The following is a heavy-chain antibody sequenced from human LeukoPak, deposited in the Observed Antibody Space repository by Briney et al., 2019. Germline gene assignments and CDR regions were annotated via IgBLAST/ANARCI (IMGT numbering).Heavy chain of an antibody. D-gene: IGHD4/OR15-4a*01. J-gene: IGHJ4*02. CDR1: GFTFSDFY. Sequence: GGSLRLSCAASGFTFSDFYMSWIRQAPGKGLEWISYISQSGSDINYADSVRGRFTVSRDNAKNSLYLQMNSLRAEDTAVYYCATTARVGAHWGQGTLVTVPS. CDR3: ATTARVGAH. CDR2: ISQSGSDI. V-gene: IGHV3-11*01.